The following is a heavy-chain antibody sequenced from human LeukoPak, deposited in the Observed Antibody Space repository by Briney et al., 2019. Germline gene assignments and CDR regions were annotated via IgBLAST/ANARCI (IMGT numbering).Heavy chain of an antibody. CDR2: IYYSGST. Sequence: SETLSLTCTVSGGSISSYYWSWIRQPPGKGLEWIGYIYYSGSTNYNPSLKSRVTISVDTSKNQFSLKLSSVTAADTAVYYCARDAYGGNPPYFDCWGQGTRVTVSS. CDR3: ARDAYGGNPPYFDC. J-gene: IGHJ4*02. V-gene: IGHV4-59*01. D-gene: IGHD4-23*01. CDR1: GGSISSYY.